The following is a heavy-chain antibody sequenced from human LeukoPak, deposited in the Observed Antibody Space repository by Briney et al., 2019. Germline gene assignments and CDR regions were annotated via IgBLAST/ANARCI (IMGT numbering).Heavy chain of an antibody. J-gene: IGHJ4*02. CDR3: AKEGGSGSYYNEFEVDY. V-gene: IGHV3-30*18. D-gene: IGHD3-10*01. CDR1: GFTFSSYG. Sequence: PGRSLRLSCAASGFTFSSYGMHWVHQAPGKGLEWVAVISYDGSNKCYADSVKGRFTISRDNSKNTLYLQMNSLRAEDTAVYYCAKEGGSGSYYNEFEVDYWGQGTLVTVSS. CDR2: ISYDGSNK.